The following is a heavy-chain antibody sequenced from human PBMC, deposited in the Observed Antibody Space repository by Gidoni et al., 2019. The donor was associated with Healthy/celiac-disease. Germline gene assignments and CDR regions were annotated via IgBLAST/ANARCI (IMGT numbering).Heavy chain of an antibody. J-gene: IGHJ5*02. CDR2: ISSSSSTI. CDR3: ARDGQDTAPAYNWFDP. V-gene: IGHV3-48*01. CDR1: GFTFSSYS. Sequence: EVQLVESGGGLVQPGGSLRLSCAASGFTFSSYSMNWVRQAPGKGLEWVSYISSSSSTIYYADSVKGRFTISRDNAKNSLYLQMNSLRAEDTAVYYCARDGQDTAPAYNWFDPWGQGTLVTVSS. D-gene: IGHD5-18*01.